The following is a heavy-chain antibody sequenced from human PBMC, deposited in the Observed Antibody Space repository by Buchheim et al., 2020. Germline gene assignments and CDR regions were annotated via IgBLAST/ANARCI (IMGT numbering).Heavy chain of an antibody. CDR3: AKGTSGYYGSGSRYYYYYGMDV. Sequence: QVQLVESGGGVVQPGRSLRLSCAASGFTFSSYGMHWVRQAPGKGLEWVAVISYDGSNKYYADSVKGRFTISRDNSKNTLYLQMNSLRAENTAVYYCAKGTSGYYGSGSRYYYYYGMDVWGKGTT. J-gene: IGHJ6*04. D-gene: IGHD3-10*01. CDR2: ISYDGSNK. V-gene: IGHV3-30*18. CDR1: GFTFSSYG.